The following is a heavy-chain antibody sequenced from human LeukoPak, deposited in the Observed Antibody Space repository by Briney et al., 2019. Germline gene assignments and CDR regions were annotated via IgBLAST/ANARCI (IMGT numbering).Heavy chain of an antibody. V-gene: IGHV1-2*02. CDR2: INPNSGGT. CDR3: ARVMTTVTWWFDP. J-gene: IGHJ5*02. CDR1: GYTFTGYY. Sequence: ASVKVSCKASGYTFTGYYMHWVRQAPGQGLEWMGWINPNSGGTNYAQKFQGRVTMTRDTSISTAYMELSRPGSDGTAVYYCARVMTTVTWWFDPWGQGTLVTVSS. D-gene: IGHD4-11*01.